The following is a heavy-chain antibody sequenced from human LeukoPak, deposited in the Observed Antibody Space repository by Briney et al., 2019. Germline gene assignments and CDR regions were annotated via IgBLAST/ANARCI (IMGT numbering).Heavy chain of an antibody. CDR3: ARGYDIDV. J-gene: IGHJ6*02. V-gene: IGHV4-59*01. CDR1: GGSISNSY. CDR2: IYYTGTT. Sequence: ASETLSLTCTISGGSISNSYWSWIRQPPGKPLEWIGYIYYTGTTKYNPSLKSRATISLDTSKNQFSLKLTSVTAADTALFFCARGYDIDVWGQGTTVTVSS.